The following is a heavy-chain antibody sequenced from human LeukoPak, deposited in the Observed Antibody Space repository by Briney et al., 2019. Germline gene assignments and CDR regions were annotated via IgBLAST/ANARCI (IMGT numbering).Heavy chain of an antibody. V-gene: IGHV1-69*04. CDR2: IIPILGIA. CDR3: ASSFITMVRGATSGAFDI. D-gene: IGHD3-10*01. Sequence: ASVKVSCKASGGTFSSYAISWVRQAPGQGLEWMGRIIPILGIANYAQKFQGRVTITADKSTSTAYMELSSLRSEDTAVYYCASSFITMVRGATSGAFDIWGQGTMVTVSS. CDR1: GGTFSSYA. J-gene: IGHJ3*02.